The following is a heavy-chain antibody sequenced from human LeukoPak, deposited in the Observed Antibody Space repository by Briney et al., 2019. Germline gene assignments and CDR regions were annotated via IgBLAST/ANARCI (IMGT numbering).Heavy chain of an antibody. J-gene: IGHJ4*02. CDR2: ISYSGTT. D-gene: IGHD3-10*01. Sequence: PSETLSLTCSVSVDATTHDHCTSIRQPPGKELEWIGSISYSGTTNYNASLNSRVTMSVDASKKQFSLRLSSVTAADTGVYYCVRSGLVRGVNTWGQGTLVTVSS. CDR3: VRSGLVRGVNT. CDR1: VDATTHDH. V-gene: IGHV4-59*01.